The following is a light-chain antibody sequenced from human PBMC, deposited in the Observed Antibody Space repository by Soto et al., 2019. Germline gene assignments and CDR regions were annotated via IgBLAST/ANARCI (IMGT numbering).Light chain of an antibody. CDR1: SSLLHRNGHDC. V-gene: IGKV2-28*01. J-gene: IGKJ4*01. CDR3: MQALLSPPT. Sequence: EIVMTQSPLSLPVTHGEPASMSCRSTSSLLHRNGHDCLDCYLQKPGQSPQLLMHLGSIRAFGVPDRLSGSGSGTEFTLKFSRVEAQDVGVCYCMQALLSPPTFGGETQVQI. CDR2: LGS.